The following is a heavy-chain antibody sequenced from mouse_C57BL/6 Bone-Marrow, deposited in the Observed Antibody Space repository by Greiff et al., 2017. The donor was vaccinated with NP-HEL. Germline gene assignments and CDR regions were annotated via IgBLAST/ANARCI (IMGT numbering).Heavy chain of an antibody. CDR3: AREGGLRRRTYAMDY. V-gene: IGHV5-16*01. CDR1: GFTFSDYS. D-gene: IGHD2-4*01. CDR2: INYDGSSH. Sequence: EVQGVESEGGLVQPGSSMKLSCTASGFTFSDYSMAWVRQVPEKGLEWVANINYDGSSHSYLDSLKSRFIISRDNAKNILYLQMSSLKSEDTATYYCAREGGLRRRTYAMDYWGQGTSVTVSS. J-gene: IGHJ4*01.